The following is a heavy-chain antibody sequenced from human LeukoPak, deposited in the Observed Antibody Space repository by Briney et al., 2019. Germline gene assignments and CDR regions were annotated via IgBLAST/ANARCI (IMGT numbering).Heavy chain of an antibody. D-gene: IGHD3-22*01. CDR3: ARARYYYDSNTYRQGPLFDY. Sequence: PGGSLRLSCAASGFTFSTYGMNWVRQAPGKGLEWVSAVSGSGSTTYYADSVKGRFTISRDNAKNSLYLQMHSLRAEDTAVYYCARARYYYDSNTYRQGPLFDYWGQGTLVTVSS. CDR1: GFTFSTYG. CDR2: VSGSGSTT. V-gene: IGHV3-21*04. J-gene: IGHJ4*02.